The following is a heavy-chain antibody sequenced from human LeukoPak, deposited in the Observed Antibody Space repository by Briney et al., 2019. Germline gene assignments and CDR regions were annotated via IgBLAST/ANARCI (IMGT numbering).Heavy chain of an antibody. J-gene: IGHJ5*02. CDR1: GGSISSYY. CDR3: ARERRYNWNDDWFDP. Sequence: SSETLSLTCTVSGGSISSYYWSWIRQPPGKGLEWIGYIYYSGSTNYNPSLKSRVTISVDTSKNQFSLKLSSVTAADTAVYYCARERRYNWNDDWFDPWGQGTLVTVS. V-gene: IGHV4-59*01. CDR2: IYYSGST. D-gene: IGHD1-1*01.